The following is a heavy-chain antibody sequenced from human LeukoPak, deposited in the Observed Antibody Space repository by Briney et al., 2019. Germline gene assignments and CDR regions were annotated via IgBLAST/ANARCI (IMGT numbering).Heavy chain of an antibody. J-gene: IGHJ4*02. CDR1: GFTFSSYY. CDR2: IYDDVSST. V-gene: IGHV3-74*01. CDR3: AREPVVVAATVFDY. D-gene: IGHD2-15*01. Sequence: GGSLRLSCAASGFTFSSYYMHWVRQAPGKGLMWVSQIYDDVSSTNYADSVKGRFTISRDNSKNTLYLQMNSLRAEDTAVYYCAREPVVVAATVFDYWGQGTLVTVSS.